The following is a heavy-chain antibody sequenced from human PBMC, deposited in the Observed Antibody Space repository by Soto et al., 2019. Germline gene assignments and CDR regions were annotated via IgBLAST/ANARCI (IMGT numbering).Heavy chain of an antibody. J-gene: IGHJ4*02. CDR1: RCTFNTYA. Sequence: GGSLRLPCSASRCTFNTYAMTSVRQAPGKGVVGVSAMSWSGGTTYYADSVKGRFTISRDKSKNTMFLQMNSLRADDTAVYYCAKGLVGGSLYYFDYWGQGTPVTVSS. D-gene: IGHD1-26*01. CDR3: AKGLVGGSLYYFDY. V-gene: IGHV3-23*01. CDR2: MSWSGGTT.